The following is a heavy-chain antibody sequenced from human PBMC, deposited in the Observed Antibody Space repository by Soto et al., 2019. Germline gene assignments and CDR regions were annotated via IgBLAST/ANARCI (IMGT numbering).Heavy chain of an antibody. CDR1: GGSISSSNW. CDR3: ARDLPDSSGWYYFDY. D-gene: IGHD6-19*01. V-gene: IGHV4-4*02. J-gene: IGHJ4*02. CDR2: IYHSGST. Sequence: SETLSLTCAVSGGSISSSNWWSWVRQPPGKGLEWIGEIYHSGSTNYNPSLKSRVTISVDKSKNQFSLKLSSVTAADTAVYYCARDLPDSSGWYYFDYWGQGTLVTVSS.